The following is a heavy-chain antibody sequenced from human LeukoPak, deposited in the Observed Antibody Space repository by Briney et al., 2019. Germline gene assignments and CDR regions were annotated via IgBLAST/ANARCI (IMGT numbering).Heavy chain of an antibody. V-gene: IGHV3-11*01. CDR2: ITSSGRST. CDR1: GFSFSDHY. Sequence: PGGSLRLSCTAPGFSFSDHYMTWMRHAPGKGLEWISYITSSGRSTDYADSVKGRFIISRDNAMNSMFLQMSSLRVDDTAVYYCTRDPDYGDPDWGQGTLVTVSS. D-gene: IGHD2-21*01. J-gene: IGHJ4*02. CDR3: TRDPDYGDPD.